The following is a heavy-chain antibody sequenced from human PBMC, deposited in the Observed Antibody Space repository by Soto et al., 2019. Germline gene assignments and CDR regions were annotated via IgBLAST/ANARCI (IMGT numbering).Heavy chain of an antibody. CDR1: GFIFTNYA. Sequence: GGSLRLSCAASGFIFTNYAMHWVRQAPGKGLEWVSVIGGRGNSAYYADSVQGRFTISRDNSKNTLSLQMSSLTADDTAIYYCLREGRGSFDFCGRGTMGTVSS. V-gene: IGHV3-23*01. J-gene: IGHJ3*01. CDR3: LREGRGSFDF. D-gene: IGHD5-12*01. CDR2: IGGRGNSA.